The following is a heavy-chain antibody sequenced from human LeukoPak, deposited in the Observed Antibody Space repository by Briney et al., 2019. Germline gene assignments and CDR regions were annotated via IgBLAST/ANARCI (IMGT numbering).Heavy chain of an antibody. J-gene: IGHJ6*03. CDR1: GGLINTYY. CDR2: IYSTGNS. Sequence: SEALSQTCAVSGGLINTYYWSWIRQPPGKGLEWVGYIYSTGNSNYNPSLKGRDTISLDTSKNQFSLNLSSVTAVDTAVYYCAKYDTVIGPVHFYLDVWGKGTTVTVSS. CDR3: AKYDTVIGPVHFYLDV. D-gene: IGHD3-10*01. V-gene: IGHV4-4*09.